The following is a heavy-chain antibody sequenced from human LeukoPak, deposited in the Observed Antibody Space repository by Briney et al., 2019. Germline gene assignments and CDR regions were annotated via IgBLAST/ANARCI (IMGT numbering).Heavy chain of an antibody. CDR3: AKDKPPPWFVEFPVQSGFDP. D-gene: IGHD3-10*01. J-gene: IGHJ5*02. V-gene: IGHV3-23*01. CDR1: GFTFSSYA. CDR2: ISGSGGST. Sequence: PGGSLRLSCAASGFTFSSYAMSWVRQAPGKGLEWVSAISGSGGSTYYADSVKGRFTISRDNSKNTLYLQMNSLRAEDTAVYYCAKDKPPPWFVEFPVQSGFDPWGQGTLVTVSS.